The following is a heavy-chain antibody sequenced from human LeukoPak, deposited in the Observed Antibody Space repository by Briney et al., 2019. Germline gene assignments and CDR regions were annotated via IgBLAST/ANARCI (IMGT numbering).Heavy chain of an antibody. CDR2: IYTSGST. D-gene: IGHD3-22*01. V-gene: IGHV4-4*07. Sequence: SETLSLTCTVSGGSISTYYWSWIRQPAGKGREWIGRIYTSGSTNYNPSLKSRVTMSVDTSKNQFSLKLSSVTAADTAIYFCARDRNYDHAFDIWGQGTMVTVSS. J-gene: IGHJ3*02. CDR3: ARDRNYDHAFDI. CDR1: GGSISTYY.